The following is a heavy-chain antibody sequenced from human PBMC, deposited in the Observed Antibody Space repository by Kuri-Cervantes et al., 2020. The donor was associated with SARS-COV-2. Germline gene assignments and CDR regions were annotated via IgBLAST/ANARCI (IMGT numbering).Heavy chain of an antibody. J-gene: IGHJ6*04. Sequence: ASVKVSCKASGYTFTGYYMHWVRQAPGQGLEWMGWINPNSGGTNYAQKFQGRVTMTRDTSISTAYMELSRLRSDDTAVYHCAREGDCSSTSCPLPPDVWGKGTTVTVSS. CDR2: INPNSGGT. D-gene: IGHD2-2*01. CDR3: AREGDCSSTSCPLPPDV. V-gene: IGHV1-2*02. CDR1: GYTFTGYY.